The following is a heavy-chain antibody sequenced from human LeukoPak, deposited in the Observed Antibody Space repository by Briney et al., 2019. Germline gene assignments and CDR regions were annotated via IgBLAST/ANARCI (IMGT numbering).Heavy chain of an antibody. J-gene: IGHJ3*02. CDR2: IDYSGST. D-gene: IGHD3-22*01. V-gene: IGHV4-59*08. CDR3: ARQFATYYYDSSGYYYRDDAFDI. CDR1: GGSISSYY. Sequence: PSETLSLTCTVSGGSISSYYWSWIRQPPGKGLEWIGYIDYSGSTNYNPSLKSRVTISVDTSKNQFSLKLSSVTAADTAVYYCARQFATYYYDSSGYYYRDDAFDIWGQGTMVTVSS.